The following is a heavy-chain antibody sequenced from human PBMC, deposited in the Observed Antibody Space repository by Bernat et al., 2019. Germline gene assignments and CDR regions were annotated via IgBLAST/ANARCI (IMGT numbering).Heavy chain of an antibody. D-gene: IGHD3-22*01. CDR1: GFTFSSYA. J-gene: IGHJ3*02. Sequence: SCSASGFTFSSYAMHWVRQAPGKGLEWVAVISYDGSNKYYADSVKGRFTISRDNSKNTLYLQMNSLRAEDTAVYYCARDPSDIYDSSGYDAFDIWGKGTMV. CDR2: ISYDGSNK. CDR3: ARDPSDIYDSSGYDAFDI. V-gene: IGHV3-30-3*01.